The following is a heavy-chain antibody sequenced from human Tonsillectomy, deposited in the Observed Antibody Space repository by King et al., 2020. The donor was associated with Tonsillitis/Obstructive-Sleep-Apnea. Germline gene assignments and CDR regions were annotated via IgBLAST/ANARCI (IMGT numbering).Heavy chain of an antibody. Sequence: HVQLQESGPGLVKPSETLSLTCTVSGGSISSYYWSWIRQPPGKGLDWIGYIYYSGSTNYNPSLKSRVTISVDTSKNQFSLKLSSVTAADTAVYYFARDMVLEVGVDAFDILGQGTMVTVSS. CDR2: IYYSGST. V-gene: IGHV4-59*01. CDR1: GGSISSYY. D-gene: IGHD2-8*01. CDR3: ARDMVLEVGVDAFDI. J-gene: IGHJ3*02.